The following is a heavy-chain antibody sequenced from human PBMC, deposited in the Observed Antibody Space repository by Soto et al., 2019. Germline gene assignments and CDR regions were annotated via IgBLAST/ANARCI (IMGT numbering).Heavy chain of an antibody. Sequence: EVQLVESGGGWVQPGGSLRLSCAASGFTFSNYWMSWVRQAPGKGLEWVANIKQDGSQKYYVDSVKGRFTISRDNAKNSLHLEMNSLRAEDTAVYSCARILPIEAAGAPHWFDPWGQGTLVTVSS. D-gene: IGHD6-13*01. J-gene: IGHJ5*02. CDR1: GFTFSNYW. CDR3: ARILPIEAAGAPHWFDP. CDR2: IKQDGSQK. V-gene: IGHV3-7*03.